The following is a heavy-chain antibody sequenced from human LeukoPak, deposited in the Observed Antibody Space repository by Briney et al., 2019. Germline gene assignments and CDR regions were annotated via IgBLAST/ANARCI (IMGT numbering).Heavy chain of an antibody. V-gene: IGHV3-74*01. CDR1: GFTFSSYW. CDR2: INSDGSST. Sequence: GGSLRLSCAASGFTFSSYWMHWVRQAPGKGLVWVSRINSDGSSTSYADSVRGRFTISRDNAKNTLYLQMNSLKTEDTAVYYCRGNIVAVERKPKILDYWGQGTLVTVSS. CDR3: RGNIVAVERKPKILDY. J-gene: IGHJ4*02. D-gene: IGHD3-22*01.